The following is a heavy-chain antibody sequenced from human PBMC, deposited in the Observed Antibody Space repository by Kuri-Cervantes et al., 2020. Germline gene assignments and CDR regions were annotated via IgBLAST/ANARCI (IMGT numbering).Heavy chain of an antibody. CDR3: ARRDDTSGSPYFDY. D-gene: IGHD3-22*01. J-gene: IGHJ4*02. V-gene: IGHV4-39*01. CDR1: GGSIRSSSYY. CDR2: IYYSGSA. Sequence: SETLSLTCIVSGGSIRSSSYYWDWIRQPPGKGLEWIGSIYYSGSAHHNPSLKNRVTISVHTSRNQFSLKLSSVTAADTAVYYCARRDDTSGSPYFDYWGQGTLVTVSS.